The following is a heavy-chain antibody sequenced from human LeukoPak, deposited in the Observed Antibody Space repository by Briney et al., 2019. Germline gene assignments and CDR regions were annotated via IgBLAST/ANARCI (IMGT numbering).Heavy chain of an antibody. CDR3: ARTGSSDDDY. Sequence: GSLRLSCAASGFTFSGSAMHWVRQASGKGLEWVGRIRSKANSYATVYAASVKGRFTISRDDSKNTSYPQMNSLKTEDTAVYYCARTGSSDDDYWGQGTLVTVSS. J-gene: IGHJ4*02. CDR1: GFTFSGSA. D-gene: IGHD2-2*01. V-gene: IGHV3-73*01. CDR2: IRSKANSYAT.